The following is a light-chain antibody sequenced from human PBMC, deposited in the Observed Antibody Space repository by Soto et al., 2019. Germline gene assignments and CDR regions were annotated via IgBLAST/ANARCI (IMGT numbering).Light chain of an antibody. Sequence: DMQMTQSPSTLSASVGDRVTSTCRASQSISSWLAWYQQKPGKAPNLLIFKASNLESGVPSRFSGSGSGTEFTLTISSLQPDDFATYYCQQYNSYSKTFGQGTKVEIK. J-gene: IGKJ1*01. V-gene: IGKV1-5*03. CDR3: QQYNSYSKT. CDR1: QSISSW. CDR2: KAS.